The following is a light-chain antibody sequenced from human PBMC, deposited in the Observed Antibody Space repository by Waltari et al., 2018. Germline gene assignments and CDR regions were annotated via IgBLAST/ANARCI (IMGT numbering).Light chain of an antibody. CDR1: QSVSYY. CDR2: DAS. CDR3: QQRSDWPYT. Sequence: EIVLTQSPATLSLSPGERATLSCRASQSVSYYFAWYQQKVGQAPRLLIYDASNRATDIPARFSGNGSGTDFTLTISSLEPEDFGVYYCQQRSDWPYTFGQGTKVEIK. J-gene: IGKJ2*01. V-gene: IGKV3-11*01.